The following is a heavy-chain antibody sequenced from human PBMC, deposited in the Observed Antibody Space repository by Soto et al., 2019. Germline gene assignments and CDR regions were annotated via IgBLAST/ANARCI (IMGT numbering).Heavy chain of an antibody. V-gene: IGHV1-18*01. Sequence: QVHLVQSGGEVKKPGASVKVSCTASGYTFSSYGISWVRQAPGQGLEWMGWISAFNGNTNSVQGLQGRVALTTDASTSTAYMELRSRRSDDTAVYYCARGGDYYYGLDVWGQGTTVTVSS. CDR3: ARGGDYYYGLDV. CDR2: ISAFNGNT. J-gene: IGHJ6*02. CDR1: GYTFSSYG. D-gene: IGHD3-16*01.